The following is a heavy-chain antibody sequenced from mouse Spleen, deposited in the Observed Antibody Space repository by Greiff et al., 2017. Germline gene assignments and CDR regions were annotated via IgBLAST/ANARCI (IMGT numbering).Heavy chain of an antibody. CDR1: GYAFSSSW. Sequence: VQLQESGPELVKPGASVKISCKASGYAFSSSWMNWVKQRPGKGLEWIGRIYPGDGDTNYNGKFKGKATLTADKSSSTAYMQLSSLTSEDSAVYFCARLTPVARGYFDVWGTGTTVTVSS. D-gene: IGHD1-1*01. J-gene: IGHJ1*03. V-gene: IGHV1-82*01. CDR2: IYPGDGDT. CDR3: ARLTPVARGYFDV.